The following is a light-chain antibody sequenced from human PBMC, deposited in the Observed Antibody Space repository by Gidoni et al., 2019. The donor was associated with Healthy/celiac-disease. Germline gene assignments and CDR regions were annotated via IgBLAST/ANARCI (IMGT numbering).Light chain of an antibody. J-gene: IGKJ3*01. CDR3: MQALQTPRT. CDR1: QSLLHSNGYNY. Sequence: DIVMTQFPLSLPVTPGEPASISCRSSQSLLHSNGYNYLDWYLQKPGQSPQLLIYLGANRASGVHDRFSGSGSGTDFTLKISKVEAEDVGVYYCMQALQTPRTFGPXTKVDIK. V-gene: IGKV2-28*01. CDR2: LGA.